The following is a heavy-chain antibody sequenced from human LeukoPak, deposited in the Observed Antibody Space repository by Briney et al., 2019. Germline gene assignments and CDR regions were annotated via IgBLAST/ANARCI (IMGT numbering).Heavy chain of an antibody. D-gene: IGHD6-25*01. CDR1: GGSISSHY. CDR2: IYYSGST. V-gene: IGHV4-59*11. CDR3: ARDGDSGGWFDS. J-gene: IGHJ5*01. Sequence: PSETLSVTCTVSGGSISSHYWSWIRQPQGKGLECIGYIYYSGSTKYNPSLNSRATISLDTSKNQFFLKLTSVTAADTAVYYCARDGDSGGWFDSWGQGALVTVSS.